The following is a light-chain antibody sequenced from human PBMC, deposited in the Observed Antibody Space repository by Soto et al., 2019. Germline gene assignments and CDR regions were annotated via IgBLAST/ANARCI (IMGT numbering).Light chain of an antibody. CDR3: ASWDDSLNIWV. J-gene: IGLJ3*02. CDR2: KTD. Sequence: QPVLTQPPSASGSPGQRVTISCSGSSANLARNSVNWYQQFPGTAPKLLIHKTDQRPSGVPDRFSGSKSGTSASLAITGLQSEDEGDYYCASWDDSLNIWVFGGGTKLTVL. CDR1: SANLARNS. V-gene: IGLV1-44*01.